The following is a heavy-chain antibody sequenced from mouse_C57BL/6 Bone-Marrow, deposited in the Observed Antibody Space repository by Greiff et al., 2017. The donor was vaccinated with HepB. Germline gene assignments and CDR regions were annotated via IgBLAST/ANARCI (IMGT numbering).Heavy chain of an antibody. V-gene: IGHV5-4*03. CDR2: ISDGGSYT. CDR1: GFTFSSYA. CDR3: ARGKIYFDY. Sequence: EVKLMESGGGLVKPGGSLKLSCAASGFTFSSYAMSWVRQTPEKRLEWVATISDGGSYTYYPDNVKGRFTISRDNAKNNLYLQMSHLKSKDTAMYYCARGKIYFDYWGQGTTLTVSS. J-gene: IGHJ2*01.